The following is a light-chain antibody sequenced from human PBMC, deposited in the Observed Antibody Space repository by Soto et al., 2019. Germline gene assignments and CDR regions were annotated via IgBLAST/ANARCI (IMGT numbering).Light chain of an antibody. CDR3: SSYTSGSTVV. CDR2: DVS. CDR1: SSDVGGYNY. V-gene: IGLV2-14*01. J-gene: IGLJ2*01. Sequence: QSALTQPASVSGSPGQSITISCTGTSSDVGGYNYVSWYQQHPGKAPKLMIYDVSNRRSGVSNRFSGYKSGNTASLTIFGLQAEEEADYYCSSYTSGSTVVFAAGTKLAV.